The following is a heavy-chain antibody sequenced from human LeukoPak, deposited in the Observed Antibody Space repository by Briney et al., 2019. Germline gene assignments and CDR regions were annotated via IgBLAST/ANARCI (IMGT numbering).Heavy chain of an antibody. J-gene: IGHJ4*02. D-gene: IGHD1-26*01. CDR3: ARSSSGSYGGYFDY. Sequence: GASVKVSCKASGGTFSSYAISWVRQAPGQGLEWMGRIIPILGIANYAQEFQGRVTITAGKSTSTAYMELTSLRSEDTAVYYCARSSSGSYGGYFDYWGQGTLVTVSS. CDR2: IIPILGIA. CDR1: GGTFSSYA. V-gene: IGHV1-69*04.